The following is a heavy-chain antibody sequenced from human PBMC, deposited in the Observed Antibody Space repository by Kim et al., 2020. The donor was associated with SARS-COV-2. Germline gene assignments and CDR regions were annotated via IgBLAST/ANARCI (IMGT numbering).Heavy chain of an antibody. D-gene: IGHD5-12*01. CDR3: ARVCRDGYNFYLYWYFDL. V-gene: IGHV3-48*03. CDR2: ISSSGSTI. J-gene: IGHJ2*01. CDR1: GFTFSSYE. Sequence: GGSLRLSCAASGFTFSSYEMNWVRQAPGKGLEWVSYISSSGSTIYYADSVKGRFTISRDNAKNSLYLQMNSLRAEDTAVYYCARVCRDGYNFYLYWYFDLWGRGTLVTVSS.